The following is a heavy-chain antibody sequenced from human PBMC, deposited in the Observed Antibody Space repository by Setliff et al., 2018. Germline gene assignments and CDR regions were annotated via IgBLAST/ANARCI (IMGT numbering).Heavy chain of an antibody. CDR2: ISGSDGAT. CDR1: GFTFRTYA. V-gene: IGHV3-23*01. Sequence: GESLKISCAGSGFTFRTYAMHWVRQAPGRGLEWVAVISGSDGATYYADSVKGRFTISRDNSKNTLFLQMNNLKDDDTAVYYCARGALEGIMLRGLLKTTYYFAHWGRGTLVTVSS. J-gene: IGHJ4*02. D-gene: IGHD3-10*01. CDR3: ARGALEGIMLRGLLKTTYYFAH.